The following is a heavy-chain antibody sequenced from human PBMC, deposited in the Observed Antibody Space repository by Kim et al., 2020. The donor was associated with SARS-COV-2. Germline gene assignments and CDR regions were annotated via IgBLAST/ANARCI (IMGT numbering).Heavy chain of an antibody. D-gene: IGHD3-22*01. V-gene: IGHV1-69*13. CDR1: GGTFSSYA. J-gene: IGHJ4*02. CDR2: IIPIFGTA. CDR3: ASSYYDSSGYYYVDY. Sequence: SVKVSCKASGGTFSSYAISWVRQAPGQGLEWMGGIIPIFGTANYAQKFQGRVTITADESTSTAYMELSSLRSEDTAVYYCASSYYDSSGYYYVDYWGQGTLVTVSS.